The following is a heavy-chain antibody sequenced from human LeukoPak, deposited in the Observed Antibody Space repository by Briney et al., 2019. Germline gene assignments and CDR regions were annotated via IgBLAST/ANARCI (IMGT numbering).Heavy chain of an antibody. Sequence: TGGSLRLSCAVSGFTVSSNFVSWVRQAPGKGLGWVSIIYSSGNTFYADSVKGRFTISRDNSQNTLYLQMNSLRSEDTAVYYCAGPYGTSTGALDYWGQGTLVTVSS. J-gene: IGHJ4*02. CDR2: IYSSGNT. CDR3: AGPYGTSTGALDY. V-gene: IGHV3-66*02. D-gene: IGHD1-14*01. CDR1: GFTVSSNF.